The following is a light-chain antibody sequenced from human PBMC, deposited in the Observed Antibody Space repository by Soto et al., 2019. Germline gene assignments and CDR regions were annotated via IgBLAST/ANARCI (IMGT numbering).Light chain of an antibody. Sequence: DIQMTQSPSTLSASVGDRVTITCRASQSISSWLAWYQQKPGKAAKLLIYDASSLESGVPSRFSASGSGTEFTLTINSLQPDDFATYYCQQYNNYSWTFGQGTEVDIK. CDR1: QSISSW. J-gene: IGKJ1*01. CDR3: QQYNNYSWT. CDR2: DAS. V-gene: IGKV1-5*01.